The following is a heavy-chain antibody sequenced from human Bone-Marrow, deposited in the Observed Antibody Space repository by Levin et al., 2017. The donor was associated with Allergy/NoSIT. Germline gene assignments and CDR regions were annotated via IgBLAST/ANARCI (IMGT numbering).Heavy chain of an antibody. CDR3: AREAPGSSTSGVTRIVEASIPNWFDP. Sequence: ASVKVSCKASGYTFTGYYIHWVRQAPGQALEWMGWVNPKSGDTSSSQNFQGRVTLTSDTSSTTAYMELNSLRSDDTAVYFCAREAPGSSTSGVTRIVEASIPNWFDPWGQGTLVTVSS. J-gene: IGHJ5*02. V-gene: IGHV1-2*02. D-gene: IGHD2-8*01. CDR1: GYTFTGYY. CDR2: VNPKSGDT.